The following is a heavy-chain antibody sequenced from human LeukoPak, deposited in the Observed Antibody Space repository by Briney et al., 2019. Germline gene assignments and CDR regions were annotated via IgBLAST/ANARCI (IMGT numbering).Heavy chain of an antibody. D-gene: IGHD4-17*01. CDR3: ARGDGDYFLGVYFDY. CDR2: IYYSGST. CDR1: GGSISSGGYY. J-gene: IGHJ4*02. V-gene: IGHV4-61*08. Sequence: SQTLSLTCTVSGGSISSGGYYWSWIRQPPGKGLEWIGYIYYSGSTNYNPSLKSRVTISVDTSKNQFSLKLSSVTAADTAVYYCARGDGDYFLGVYFDYWGQGTLVTVSS.